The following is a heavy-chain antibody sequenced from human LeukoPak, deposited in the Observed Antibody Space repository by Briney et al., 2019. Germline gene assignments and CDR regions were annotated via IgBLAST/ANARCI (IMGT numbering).Heavy chain of an antibody. CDR1: GGSISSYY. CDR3: ARAPAGCGGTCAFDY. Sequence: SETLSLTCTVSGGSISSYYWSWIRQPPGKGLEWIGEINHSGSTNYNPSLKSRITLSLDTPGNQVSLRLTSVTAADTAVYFCARAPAGCGGTCAFDYWGQGTQVTVSS. J-gene: IGHJ4*02. V-gene: IGHV4-34*10. CDR2: INHSGST. D-gene: IGHD2-15*01.